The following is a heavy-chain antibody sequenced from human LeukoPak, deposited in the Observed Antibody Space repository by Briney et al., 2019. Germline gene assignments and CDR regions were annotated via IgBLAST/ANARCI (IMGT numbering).Heavy chain of an antibody. CDR1: GYTFTTYD. V-gene: IGHV1-8*01. J-gene: IGHJ4*02. Sequence: ASVKVSCKASGYTFTTYDINWVRQATGQGLEWMGWMNPNSGNTGYAQKFQGRVTITRDTSASTAYMELSSLRSEDTAVYYCARTKYYDFWSGYWIDYWGQGTLVTVSS. CDR2: MNPNSGNT. CDR3: ARTKYYDFWSGYWIDY. D-gene: IGHD3-3*01.